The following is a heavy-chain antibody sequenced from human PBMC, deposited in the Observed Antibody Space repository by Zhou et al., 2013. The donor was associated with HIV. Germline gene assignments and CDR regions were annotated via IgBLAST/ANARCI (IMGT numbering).Heavy chain of an antibody. CDR3: ARERYTGTSDALDI. V-gene: IGHV1-2*02. Sequence: QVQLVQSGAEVKKPGASVKVSCKASGYTFTDFFIHWVRQAPGQGLEWMGWVSPNTGGTNYAQKLQGRVSMTTDTSTSTVYMQLSSLRSEDTAVYYCARERYTGTSDALDIWGQGTMVTVSS. CDR1: GYTFTDFF. D-gene: IGHD1-26*01. J-gene: IGHJ3*02. CDR2: VSPNTGGT.